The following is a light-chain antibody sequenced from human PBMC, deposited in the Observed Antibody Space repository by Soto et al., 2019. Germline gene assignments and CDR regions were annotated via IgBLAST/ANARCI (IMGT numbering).Light chain of an antibody. J-gene: IGLJ7*01. CDR2: KNN. CDR1: SSNIGNFY. V-gene: IGLV1-47*01. Sequence: QSVLTQPPSASGTPGQRVTISCSGSSSNIGNFYVYWYQQLPGTAPKLLIYKNNKRPLEVPDRFSGSKSGTSASLANSGLRSEDEADYYSAAWDVSRSGPGVFGGGTQPTVL. CDR3: AAWDVSRSGPGV.